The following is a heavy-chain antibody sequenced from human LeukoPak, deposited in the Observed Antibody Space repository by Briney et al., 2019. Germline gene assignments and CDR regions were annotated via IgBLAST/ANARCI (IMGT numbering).Heavy chain of an antibody. V-gene: IGHV4-38-2*02. J-gene: IGHJ3*02. CDR2: IHHSRST. CDR1: GYSISSGYY. CDR3: AREGYGSGPPPNAFDI. Sequence: SGTLSLTCTVSGYSISSGYYWGWIRQPPGKGLEWIGSIHHSRSTYYNPSLRSRVIISVDTSKNQVSLKLSSVTAADTAVYYCAREGYGSGPPPNAFDIWGQGTMVTVSS. D-gene: IGHD3-10*01.